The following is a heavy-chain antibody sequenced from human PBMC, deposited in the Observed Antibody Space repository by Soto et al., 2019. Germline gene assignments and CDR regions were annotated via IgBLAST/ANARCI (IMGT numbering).Heavy chain of an antibody. J-gene: IGHJ6*02. CDR1: GYTFSSFG. V-gene: IGHV1-18*04. Sequence: ASVKVSCKASGYTFSSFGMSLVRQAPGQGLEWMGWISAYNGDRNYPQKFQGRVTMTTDTSTSTAYMEVRSLRSDDTAVYYCARDHPPYGMDVWGQGTTVTVSS. CDR2: ISAYNGDR. CDR3: ARDHPPYGMDV.